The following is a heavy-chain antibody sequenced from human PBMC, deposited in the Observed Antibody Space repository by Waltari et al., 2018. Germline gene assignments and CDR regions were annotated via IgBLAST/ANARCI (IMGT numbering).Heavy chain of an antibody. V-gene: IGHV1-18*04. D-gene: IGHD2-8*02. CDR3: ARYWTGTESADYMDV. CDR1: GYTIAPAG. J-gene: IGHJ6*03. Sequence: QAQLVQSGPEVREPGASLRVSCKASGYTIAPAGTSLGRRAPGQGLEWLGWISLYNDKRNYAQKFQGRVTMTTDMSTNTAYVDLRSLRSDDTAVYYCARYWTGTESADYMDVWGKGTTVTVSS. CDR2: ISLYNDKR.